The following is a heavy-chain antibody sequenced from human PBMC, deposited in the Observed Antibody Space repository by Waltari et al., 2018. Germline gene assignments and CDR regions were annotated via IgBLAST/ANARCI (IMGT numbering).Heavy chain of an antibody. CDR3: AREDGGSLMSSSYYYYYMDV. Sequence: QVQLVQSGAEVKKPGSSVKVSCKASGGTFSSYAISWVRHAPGQGLEWMGGIIPILGIANYAQKFQGRVTITADESTSTAYMELSSLRSEDTAVYYCAREDGGSLMSSSYYYYYMDVWGKGTTVTVSS. CDR2: IIPILGIA. D-gene: IGHD1-26*01. J-gene: IGHJ6*03. CDR1: GGTFSSYA. V-gene: IGHV1-69*04.